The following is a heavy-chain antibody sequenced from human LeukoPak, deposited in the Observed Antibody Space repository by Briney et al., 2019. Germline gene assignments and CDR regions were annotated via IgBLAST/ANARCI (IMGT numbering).Heavy chain of an antibody. CDR2: ISGSG. V-gene: IGHV3-23*01. CDR1: GFTFSSYD. Sequence: GGSLRLSCAASGFTFSSYDMTWVRQAPGRGLEGGSSISGSGYYADSVKGRFTISRDNSKNTLYLQMNSLRAEDTAVYYCVKVYYYMDVWGKGTTVTVS. CDR3: VKVYYYMDV. J-gene: IGHJ6*03.